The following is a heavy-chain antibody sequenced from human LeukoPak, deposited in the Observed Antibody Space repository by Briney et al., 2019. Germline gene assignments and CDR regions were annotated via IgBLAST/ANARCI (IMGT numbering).Heavy chain of an antibody. Sequence: ASVKVSCKASGYTFTGYYMHWVRQAPGQGLEWMGGIIPIFGTANYAQKFQGRVTITTDESTSTAYMELSSLRSEDTAVYYCARSRDTAMVISPALSYWGQGTLVTVSS. D-gene: IGHD5-18*01. J-gene: IGHJ4*02. V-gene: IGHV1-69*05. CDR1: GYTFTGYY. CDR3: ARSRDTAMVISPALSY. CDR2: IIPIFGTA.